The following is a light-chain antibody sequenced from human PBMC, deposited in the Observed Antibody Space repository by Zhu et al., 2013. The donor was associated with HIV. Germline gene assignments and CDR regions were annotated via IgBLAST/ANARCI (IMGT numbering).Light chain of an antibody. J-gene: IGLJ2*01. CDR1: KLGERY. V-gene: IGLV3-1*01. CDR2: QDI. Sequence: SYELTQPPSVSVSPGQTASITCSGNKLGERYVSWYQQKPGQSPVLVIYQDIKRPSGIPERFSGSNFGNTATLTISGTQAMDEADYYCQAWDRSTVVFGGGTKLTVL. CDR3: QAWDRSTVV.